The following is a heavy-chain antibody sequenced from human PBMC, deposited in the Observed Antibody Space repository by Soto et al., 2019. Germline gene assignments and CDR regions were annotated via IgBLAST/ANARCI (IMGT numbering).Heavy chain of an antibody. Sequence: GGSLRLSCAASGFTFSSYGMHWVRQAPGKGLEWVAVISYDGSNKYYADSVKGRFTISRDNSKNTLYLQMTSLRAEDTTVYYCAHTAVAGTRFDYWGQGTLVTVSS. CDR1: GFTFSSYG. D-gene: IGHD6-19*01. CDR3: AHTAVAGTRFDY. CDR2: ISYDGSNK. V-gene: IGHV3-30*03. J-gene: IGHJ4*02.